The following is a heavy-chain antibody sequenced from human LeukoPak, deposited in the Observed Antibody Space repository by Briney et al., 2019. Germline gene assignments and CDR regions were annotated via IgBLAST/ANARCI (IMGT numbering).Heavy chain of an antibody. CDR3: AKGSRGYYDPSGI. V-gene: IGHV3-30*18. D-gene: IGHD3-22*01. CDR1: GFTFSSYG. CDR2: ISYDGSNK. Sequence: GGSLRLSCAASGFTFSSYGMHWVRQAPGKGLEWVAVISYDGSNKYYADSVKGRFTISRDNSKNTLYLQMNSLRAEDTAVYYCAKGSRGYYDPSGIWGQGTMVTVSS. J-gene: IGHJ3*02.